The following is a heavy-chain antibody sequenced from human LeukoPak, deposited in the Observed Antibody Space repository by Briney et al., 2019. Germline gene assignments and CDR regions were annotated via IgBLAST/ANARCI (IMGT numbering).Heavy chain of an antibody. J-gene: IGHJ6*03. V-gene: IGHV4-34*01. Sequence: PSETLSLTCTVSGGSISSYYWSWIRQPPGKGLEWIGEINHSGSTNYNPSLKSRVTISVDTSKNQFSLKLSSVTAADTAVYYCARGLAQWPFYYYYYMDVWGKGTTVTVSS. CDR1: GGSISSYY. CDR2: INHSGST. CDR3: ARGLAQWPFYYYYYMDV. D-gene: IGHD6-19*01.